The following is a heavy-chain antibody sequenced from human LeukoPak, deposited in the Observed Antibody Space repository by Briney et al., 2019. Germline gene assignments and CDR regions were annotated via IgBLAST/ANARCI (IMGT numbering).Heavy chain of an antibody. D-gene: IGHD3-22*01. CDR1: GASVSGSNYY. CDR2: IYYTGST. J-gene: IGHJ2*01. CDR3: ARLNYYDDAPGGDFDL. V-gene: IGHV4-61*01. Sequence: SETLSLTCAVSGASVSGSNYYWGWIRQPPGKGLEWITYIYYTGSTNYNPSLKSRVTISVDTSKNQFSLKLSSVTAADTAVYYCARLNYYDDAPGGDFDLWGRGTLVTVSS.